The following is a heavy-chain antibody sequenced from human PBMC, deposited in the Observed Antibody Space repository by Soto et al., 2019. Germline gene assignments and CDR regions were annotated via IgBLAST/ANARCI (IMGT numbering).Heavy chain of an antibody. Sequence: PSETLSLTCNVSGFAISRGYYWSWVRQPPGKGLEWIGSIYPSVSSYHNPSLESRLTLSIDTSKNQFTLKLASVTAADTALYYCAREKVGTTFFDNWGQGTQVTVPS. V-gene: IGHV4-38-2*02. CDR3: AREKVGTTFFDN. CDR1: GFAISRGYY. CDR2: IYPSVSS. J-gene: IGHJ4*02. D-gene: IGHD1-1*01.